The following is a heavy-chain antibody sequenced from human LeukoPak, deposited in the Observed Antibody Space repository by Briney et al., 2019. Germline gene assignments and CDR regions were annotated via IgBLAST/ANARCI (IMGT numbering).Heavy chain of an antibody. Sequence: SVTVSCKASGGTFSGYAISWVRQAPGQGLEWMGGIIPIFGTANYAQKFQGRVTITADESTSTAYMELSSLRSEDTAVYYCAREVRGSREPADYWGQGTLVTVSS. D-gene: IGHD1-14*01. CDR1: GGTFSGYA. CDR2: IIPIFGTA. J-gene: IGHJ4*02. CDR3: AREVRGSREPADY. V-gene: IGHV1-69*13.